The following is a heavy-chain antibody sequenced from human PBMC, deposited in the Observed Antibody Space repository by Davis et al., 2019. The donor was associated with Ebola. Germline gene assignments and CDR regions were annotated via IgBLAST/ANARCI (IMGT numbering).Heavy chain of an antibody. J-gene: IGHJ4*02. D-gene: IGHD6-19*01. Sequence: MPSETLSLTCTVSGGSISSYYWGWIRQPPGKGLEWIGSIYYSGSTYYNPSLKSRVTISVDTSKNQFSLKLSSVTAADTAVYYCARTLKRTVAAFDYWGQGTLVTVSS. CDR1: GGSISSYY. CDR3: ARTLKRTVAAFDY. CDR2: IYYSGST. V-gene: IGHV4-39*07.